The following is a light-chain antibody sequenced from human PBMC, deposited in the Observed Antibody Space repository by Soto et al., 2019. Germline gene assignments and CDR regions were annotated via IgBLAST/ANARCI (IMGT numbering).Light chain of an antibody. CDR2: GAS. V-gene: IGKV3-20*01. Sequence: EIVLTQSPGSLSLSPGERATLSCRASQSVDSSFFAWYQQKPGQAPRLLIYGASNRATGIPDRFSGSGSGTDFNLPISRLEPEDFAVYYCQQYVSSVTFGQGTKVEIK. CDR3: QQYVSSVT. J-gene: IGKJ1*01. CDR1: QSVDSSF.